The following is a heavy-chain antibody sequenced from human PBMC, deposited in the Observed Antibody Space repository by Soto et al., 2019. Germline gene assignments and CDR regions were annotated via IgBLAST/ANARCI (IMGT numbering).Heavy chain of an antibody. CDR1: GFTFNSYF. Sequence: PGGSLRLSCTASGFTFNSYFMSWVRQAPGEGLEWISAISGGGGAKYYSDSVKGRFTISRDNSNNTLYLQMNSLRADDTAVYYCAKSLTASNFRLDVWGHGTRVTAP. CDR3: AKSLTASNFRLDV. D-gene: IGHD7-27*01. J-gene: IGHJ6*02. CDR2: ISGGGGAK. V-gene: IGHV3-23*01.